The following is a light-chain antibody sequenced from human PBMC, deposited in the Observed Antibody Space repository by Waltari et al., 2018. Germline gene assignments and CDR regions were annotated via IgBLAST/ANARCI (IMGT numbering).Light chain of an antibody. Sequence: ESVLTQSPATLSLSQWERATLPCRPRQSVRGYLDWYQQKPGQAPRLLISDASNRASGIPARFSGSGSGTGFSLSISSLEPEDFAVYSCQQRHNWPLTFGGGTKVEIK. CDR2: DAS. CDR1: QSVRGY. V-gene: IGKV3-11*01. J-gene: IGKJ4*01. CDR3: QQRHNWPLT.